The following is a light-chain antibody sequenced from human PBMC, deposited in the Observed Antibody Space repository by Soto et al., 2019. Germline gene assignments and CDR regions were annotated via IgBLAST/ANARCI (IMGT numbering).Light chain of an antibody. Sequence: IQMTQSPSTLSASVGDRVTITCRASQSISSWLAWYQQKPGKAPKLLIYDASSLESGVPSRFSGSGSGTEFTLTISSLQPVDSATYYCQQYNTYWTFGQGTKVDIK. CDR2: DAS. CDR3: QQYNTYWT. V-gene: IGKV1-5*01. J-gene: IGKJ1*01. CDR1: QSISSW.